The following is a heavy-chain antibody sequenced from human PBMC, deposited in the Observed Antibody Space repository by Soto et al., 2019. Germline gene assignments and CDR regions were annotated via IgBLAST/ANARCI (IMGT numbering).Heavy chain of an antibody. D-gene: IGHD3-16*01. CDR1: RIVYSRHG. Sequence: GGSLRLSFVASRIVYSRHGLHRVSRAPGKGLEGVSVISYDGSHKLSTESVKGRFTISRDNSKNTLPLQMNSLRTEEEAVYYCAKDPGWGRPSSRDYWGQGIRVTVFS. CDR3: AKDPGWGRPSSRDY. J-gene: IGHJ4*02. CDR2: ISYDGSHK. V-gene: IGHV3-30*18.